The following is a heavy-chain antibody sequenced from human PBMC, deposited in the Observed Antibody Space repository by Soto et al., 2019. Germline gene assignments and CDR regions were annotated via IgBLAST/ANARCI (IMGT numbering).Heavy chain of an antibody. Sequence: GGSLRLSCAASGFTFRTYAMSWVRQAPGKGLEWVSVISGSTGKTYYADSVKGRFTISRDNSKNTLSLQMNSLRGEDTAVYFCAKNRGSGSPYYYNMEVWGQGTMVTVSS. CDR3: AKNRGSGSPYYYNMEV. CDR2: ISGSTGKT. D-gene: IGHD3-10*01. CDR1: GFTFRTYA. V-gene: IGHV3-23*01. J-gene: IGHJ6*02.